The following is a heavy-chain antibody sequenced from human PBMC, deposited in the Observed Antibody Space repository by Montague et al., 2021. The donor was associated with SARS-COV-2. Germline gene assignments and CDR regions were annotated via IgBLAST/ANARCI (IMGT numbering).Heavy chain of an antibody. J-gene: IGHJ3*02. CDR3: AKDRQLVGDDAFDI. CDR2: ISISDGNT. CDR1: GFTFSSYA. V-gene: IGHV3-23*01. Sequence: SLRLFCAASGFTFSSYAMSWVRQAPGKGLEWVSTISISDGNTYYADSVKGRFTISRDKSKNTLYLQMNSLRAEDTAVYYCAKDRQLVGDDAFDIWGQGTMVTVSS. D-gene: IGHD6-13*01.